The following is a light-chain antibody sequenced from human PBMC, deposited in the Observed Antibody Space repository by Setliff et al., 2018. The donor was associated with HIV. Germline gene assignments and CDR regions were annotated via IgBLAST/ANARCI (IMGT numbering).Light chain of an antibody. CDR3: TSYSSRSTPYV. CDR2: EVS. Sequence: QSVLTQPASVSGSPGQSITISCTGTSSDVGGFNYVSWYQHHPGKAPKLMIYEVSNRPSGVSNRFSGSKSGNTASLTFSGLQAEDEADYYCTSYSSRSTPYVFGTGTKVTVL. J-gene: IGLJ1*01. V-gene: IGLV2-14*01. CDR1: SSDVGGFNY.